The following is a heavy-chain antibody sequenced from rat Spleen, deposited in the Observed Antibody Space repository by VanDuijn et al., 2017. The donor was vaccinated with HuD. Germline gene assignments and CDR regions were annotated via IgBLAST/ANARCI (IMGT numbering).Heavy chain of an antibody. CDR2: ILYDGSST. CDR3: ARHANYYDGFLDA. J-gene: IGHJ4*01. D-gene: IGHD1-12*03. Sequence: EVQLVESGGGLVQPGRSLKLSCAASGFTFRDYAMAWVRQAPKKGLEWVATILYDGSSTYYRDSVKGRFTISRDNAKSTLYLQMDSLRSEDTATYYCARHANYYDGFLDAWGQGASVTVSS. CDR1: GFTFRDYA. V-gene: IGHV5-7*01.